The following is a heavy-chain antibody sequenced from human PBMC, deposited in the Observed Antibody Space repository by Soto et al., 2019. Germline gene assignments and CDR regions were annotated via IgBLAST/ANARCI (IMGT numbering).Heavy chain of an antibody. V-gene: IGHV3-23*01. D-gene: IGHD3-10*01. CDR2: ISGSGGST. J-gene: IGHJ4*02. CDR3: AKDSGPLGSGDYFDY. Sequence: GGSLRLSCAASGFTFSIYAMSWVRQAPGKGLEWVSAISGSGGSTYYADSVKGRFTISRDNSKNTLYLQMNSLRAEDTAVYYCAKDSGPLGSGDYFDYWGQGTLVTVSS. CDR1: GFTFSIYA.